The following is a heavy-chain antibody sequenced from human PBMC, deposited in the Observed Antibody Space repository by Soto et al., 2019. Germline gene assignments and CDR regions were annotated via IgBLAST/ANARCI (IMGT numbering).Heavy chain of an antibody. Sequence: SETLSLTCAVSGYSISSGYYWGWIRQPPGKGLEWIGSIYHSGSTYYNPSLKSRVTISVDTSKNQFSLKLSSVTAADTAVYYCARDPAVVAVVNWFDPWGQGTLVTVSS. D-gene: IGHD2-15*01. CDR2: IYHSGST. V-gene: IGHV4-38-2*02. CDR3: ARDPAVVAVVNWFDP. J-gene: IGHJ5*02. CDR1: GYSISSGYY.